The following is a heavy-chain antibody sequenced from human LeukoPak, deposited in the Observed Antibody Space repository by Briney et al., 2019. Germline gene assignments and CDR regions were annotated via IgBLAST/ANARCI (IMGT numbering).Heavy chain of an antibody. V-gene: IGHV3-30*18. D-gene: IGHD1-20*01. CDR3: AKEKVPYNWNPFDY. Sequence: GGSLRLSCGASGFTFNTYGMHWVRQAPGKGLEWLAVISYDGSAKYYAGSVKGRFTISRDNSQNTVSLQMNSLRAEDTAVYYCAKEKVPYNWNPFDYWGQGTLVTVPS. J-gene: IGHJ4*02. CDR1: GFTFNTYG. CDR2: ISYDGSAK.